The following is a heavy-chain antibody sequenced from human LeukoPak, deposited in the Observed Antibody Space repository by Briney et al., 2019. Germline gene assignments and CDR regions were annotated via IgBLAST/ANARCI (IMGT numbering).Heavy chain of an antibody. CDR3: VYSGDYEKGY. D-gene: IGHD4-17*01. V-gene: IGHV3-74*01. J-gene: IGHJ4*02. CDR1: GFTFSNYW. Sequence: GGPLRLSCAASGFTFSNYWMHWVRQVPGKGLVWVSRINDDGSGTFYADSVKGRFTISRDNAKNSLYLQMNSLRAEDTAVYYCVYSGDYEKGYWGQGTLVTVSS. CDR2: INDDGSGT.